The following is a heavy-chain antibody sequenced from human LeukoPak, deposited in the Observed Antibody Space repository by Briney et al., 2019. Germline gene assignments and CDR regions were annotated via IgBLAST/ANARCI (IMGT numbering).Heavy chain of an antibody. CDR1: GFTVSSNY. D-gene: IGHD3-22*01. CDR3: ARRLYDSSGWDAFDI. J-gene: IGHJ3*02. V-gene: IGHV3-53*01. CDR2: IYSGGST. Sequence: GGSLRLSCAASGFTVSSNYMSWVRQAPGKGLEWVSVIYSGGSTYYADSVKGRFTISRDNSKNTLYLQMNSLRAEDTAVYYCARRLYDSSGWDAFDIWGQGTMVTVSS.